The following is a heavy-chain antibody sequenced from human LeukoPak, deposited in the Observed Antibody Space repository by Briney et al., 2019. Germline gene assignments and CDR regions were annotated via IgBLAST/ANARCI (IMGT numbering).Heavy chain of an antibody. Sequence: TSVKVSCKASGYTFTSYGISWVRQAPGQGLEWMGWISAYNGNTNYAQKLQGRVTMTTDTSTSTAYMEQRSLRSDDTAVYYCARILAYCGGDCYNSLDYWGQGTLVTVSS. J-gene: IGHJ4*02. D-gene: IGHD2-21*02. CDR2: ISAYNGNT. CDR1: GYTFTSYG. V-gene: IGHV1-18*01. CDR3: ARILAYCGGDCYNSLDY.